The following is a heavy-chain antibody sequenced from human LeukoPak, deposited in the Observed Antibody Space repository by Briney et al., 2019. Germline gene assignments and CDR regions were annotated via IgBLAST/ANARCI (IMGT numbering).Heavy chain of an antibody. V-gene: IGHV4-39*01. CDR1: GGSISSSSHY. D-gene: IGHD2-2*01. CDR3: ARLVRYCSSNSCYPFDY. J-gene: IGHJ4*02. CDR2: MYYSGGT. Sequence: SETLSLTCTVSGGSISSSSHYWGWIRQPQGMGLEWIVSMYYSGGTYYNPSLKSRVTISIDTSKNQFSLKLNSVTAADTAVYYCARLVRYCSSNSCYPFDYWGQGTLVTVSS.